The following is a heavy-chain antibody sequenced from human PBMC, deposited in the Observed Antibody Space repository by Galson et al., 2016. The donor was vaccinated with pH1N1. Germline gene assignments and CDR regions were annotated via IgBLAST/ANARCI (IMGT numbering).Heavy chain of an antibody. J-gene: IGHJ4*02. Sequence: SVKVSCKASGYTFTDYDINWVRQGTGQGLEWMGWMNPNNDNTGYAQKFQGRVTMTRNTSISTAYMELSSLRSEDTAVYYCARGGYCSGGRCYDVFDYWGQGTLVTVS. V-gene: IGHV1-8*01. CDR3: ARGGYCSGGRCYDVFDY. D-gene: IGHD2-15*01. CDR2: MNPNNDNT. CDR1: GYTFTDYD.